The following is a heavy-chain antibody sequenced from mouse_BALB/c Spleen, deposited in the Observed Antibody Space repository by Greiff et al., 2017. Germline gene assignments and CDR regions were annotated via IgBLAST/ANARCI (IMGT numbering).Heavy chain of an antibody. Sequence: EVQLVESGGGLVKPGGSLKLSCAASGFTFSSYAMSWVRQSPEKRLEWVAEISSGGSYTYYPDTVTGRFTISRDNAKNTLYLEMSSLRSEDTAMYYCARGGDSSYFDYWGQGTTLTVSS. CDR2: ISSGGSYT. D-gene: IGHD2-13*01. V-gene: IGHV5-9-4*01. J-gene: IGHJ2*01. CDR1: GFTFSSYA. CDR3: ARGGDSSYFDY.